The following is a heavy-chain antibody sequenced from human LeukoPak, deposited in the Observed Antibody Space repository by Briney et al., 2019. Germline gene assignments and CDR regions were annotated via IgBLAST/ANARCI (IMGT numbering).Heavy chain of an antibody. V-gene: IGHV4-59*08. D-gene: IGHD2-15*01. CDR2: IYYSGST. CDR1: GGSISSYY. J-gene: IGHJ5*02. Sequence: SETLSLTCTVSGGSISSYYWSWIRQPPGKGLEWIGYIYYSGSTYYNPSLKSRVTISVDTSKNQFSLKLSSVTAADTAVYYCARQNQVVVAATYWFDPWGQGTLVTVSS. CDR3: ARQNQVVVAATYWFDP.